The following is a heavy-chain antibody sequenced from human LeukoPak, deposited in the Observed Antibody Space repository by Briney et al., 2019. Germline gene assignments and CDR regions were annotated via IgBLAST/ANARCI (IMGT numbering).Heavy chain of an antibody. J-gene: IGHJ4*02. CDR2: ISYDGSNK. CDR3: ARHVRGGSYFNY. V-gene: IGHV3-30*03. CDR1: GFTFSSYG. D-gene: IGHD3-16*01. Sequence: GGSLRLSCAASGFTFSSYGMHWVRQAPGKGLEWVAVISYDGSNKYYADSVKGRFTISRDNSKNTLYLQMNSLRAEDTAVYYCARHVRGGSYFNYWGQGTLVTVSS.